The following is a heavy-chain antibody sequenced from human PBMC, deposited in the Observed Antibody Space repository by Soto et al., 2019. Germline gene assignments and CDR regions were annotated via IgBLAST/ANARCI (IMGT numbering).Heavy chain of an antibody. Sequence: QVQLVESGGGVVQPGTSLRLSCSASGFTLSGVDMHWVRQAPGKGLEWVAVMSYDGRKQYYADSVKGRVTVSRDSSKSTLYLQMNSLRTEDAAVYYCAKGGWYTSSSRSDCWGQGTLVTVSS. CDR1: GFTLSGVD. V-gene: IGHV3-30*18. J-gene: IGHJ4*02. CDR3: AKGGWYTSSSRSDC. CDR2: MSYDGRKQ. D-gene: IGHD6-6*01.